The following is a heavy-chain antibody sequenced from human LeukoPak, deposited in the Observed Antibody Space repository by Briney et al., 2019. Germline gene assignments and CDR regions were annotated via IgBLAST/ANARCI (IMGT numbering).Heavy chain of an antibody. D-gene: IGHD2-21*01. Sequence: PSETLSLTCSVSGGSISASSHYRAWVRQPPGKGLEWIGSVYYTGSIRYNTSLKSRVTISVDMSKNDLFLTLSSVTAADTACARRDYRAWFDPWGQGILVTVSP. CDR2: VYYTGSI. V-gene: IGHV4-39*01. CDR1: GGSISASSHY. J-gene: IGHJ5*02. CDR3: DYRAWFDP.